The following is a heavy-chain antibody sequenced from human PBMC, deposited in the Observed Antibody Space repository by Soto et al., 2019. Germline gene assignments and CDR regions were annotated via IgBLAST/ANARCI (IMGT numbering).Heavy chain of an antibody. CDR3: ARGFPGSGYYYCLDV. CDR1: GGSISSDY. J-gene: IGHJ6*02. CDR2: IYTSGST. D-gene: IGHD3-10*01. Sequence: QVQLQESGPGLVKPSETLSLTCTVSGGSISSDYWSWIRQPAGKGLEWIGRIYTSGSTRYNPSLTSRVTMSADTSNYQFSLKLRSVTAADTAVYYCARGFPGSGYYYCLDVWGQGTTVIFS. V-gene: IGHV4-4*07.